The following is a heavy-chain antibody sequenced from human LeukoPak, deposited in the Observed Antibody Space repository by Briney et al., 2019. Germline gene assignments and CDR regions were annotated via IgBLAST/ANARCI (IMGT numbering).Heavy chain of an antibody. Sequence: ASVNVSCKASRYTFTSYGIIWVRQAPGQRLEWMGGISTYNGNTNYAEELQGRLTMTSDKSTRTAYMQLRSLRSDETAVYYCARDPLKGFDYWGEGMLVTVSS. J-gene: IGHJ4*02. CDR3: ARDPLKGFDY. CDR2: ISTYNGNT. V-gene: IGHV1-18*01. CDR1: RYTFTSYG.